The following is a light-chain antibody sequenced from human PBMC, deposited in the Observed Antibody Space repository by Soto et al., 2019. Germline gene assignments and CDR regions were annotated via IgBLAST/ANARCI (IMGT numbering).Light chain of an antibody. Sequence: EIVLTQSPGTLSLSPGERATLSCRASQSVSSNYLAWYQQKPGQAPRLLIYGASSRATGIPDRFSGSGSGTDCTLTIRRLEPEDFAVYYCQQYGSSYPWTFGQGTKVEIK. CDR1: QSVSSNY. CDR2: GAS. J-gene: IGKJ1*01. CDR3: QQYGSSYPWT. V-gene: IGKV3-20*01.